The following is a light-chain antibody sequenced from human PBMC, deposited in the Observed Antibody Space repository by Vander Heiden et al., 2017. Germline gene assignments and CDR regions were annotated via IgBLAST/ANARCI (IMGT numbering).Light chain of an antibody. CDR3: QQDDSTRFT. Sequence: DIVMTQSPDSLAVSLGERATINCKSSQSVLYSSNNKNYLAWYQQKPGQPPKLLIYWASTRESGVPDRFSGSGSGTDFTLTISSRQAEDVAVYYCQQDDSTRFTFGHGTKVDIK. J-gene: IGKJ3*01. CDR1: QSVLYSSNNKNY. CDR2: WAS. V-gene: IGKV4-1*01.